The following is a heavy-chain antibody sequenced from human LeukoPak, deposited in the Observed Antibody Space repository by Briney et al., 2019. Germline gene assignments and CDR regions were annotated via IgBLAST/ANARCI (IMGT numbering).Heavy chain of an antibody. V-gene: IGHV3-30-3*01. J-gene: IGHJ6*02. Sequence: GGSLRLSCAASGFTFSSYAMHWVRQAPDKGLEWVAVISYDGSNKYYADSVKGRFTISRDNSKNTLYLQMNSLRAKDTAVYYCARAWDYYYGMDVWGQGTTVTVSS. D-gene: IGHD3-16*01. CDR2: ISYDGSNK. CDR1: GFTFSSYA. CDR3: ARAWDYYYGMDV.